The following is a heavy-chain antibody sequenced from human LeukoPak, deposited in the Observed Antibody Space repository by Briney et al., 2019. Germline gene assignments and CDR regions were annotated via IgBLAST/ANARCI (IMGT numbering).Heavy chain of an antibody. Sequence: GGSLRLSCAASGFTFSSYAMHWVRQAPGKGLEWVAVISYDGSNKYYADSVKGRFTISRDNPKNTLYLQVNSLRAEDTAVYYCARGRGMSTITACDYWGQGTLVTVSS. J-gene: IGHJ4*02. CDR2: ISYDGSNK. CDR1: GFTFSSYA. D-gene: IGHD5-24*01. CDR3: ARGRGMSTITACDY. V-gene: IGHV3-30*01.